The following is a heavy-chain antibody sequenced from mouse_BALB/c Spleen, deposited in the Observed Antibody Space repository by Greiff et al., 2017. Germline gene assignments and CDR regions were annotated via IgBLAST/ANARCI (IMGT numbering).Heavy chain of an antibody. CDR1: GFSFSSFG. CDR3: ARRRYGSRFAY. CDR2: LSSGSSTI. Sequence: EVMLVESGGGLVQPGGSRSLSCAASGFSFSSFGMHWVRQAPEKGLEWVAYLSSGSSTIYYADTVKGRFSICRNNAKNTLFLQMTSLRPEDTAMYYCARRRYGSRFAYWGQGTLVTVSA. V-gene: IGHV5-17*02. D-gene: IGHD1-2*01. J-gene: IGHJ3*01.